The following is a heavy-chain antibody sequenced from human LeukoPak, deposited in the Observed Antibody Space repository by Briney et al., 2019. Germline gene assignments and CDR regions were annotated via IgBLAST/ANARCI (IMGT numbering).Heavy chain of an antibody. CDR1: GYTFTSYD. CDR2: MNPNSGNT. D-gene: IGHD4/OR15-4a*01. CDR3: ARSPVTSSLGAFCYPFDY. J-gene: IGHJ4*02. V-gene: IGHV1-8*01. Sequence: ASVKVSCKASGYTFTSYDINWVRQATGQGLEWMGWMNPNSGNTGYAQKFQGRVTMTRNTSISTAYMELSSLRSEDTGLYYCARSPVTSSLGAFCYPFDYWGRGNLVTVSS.